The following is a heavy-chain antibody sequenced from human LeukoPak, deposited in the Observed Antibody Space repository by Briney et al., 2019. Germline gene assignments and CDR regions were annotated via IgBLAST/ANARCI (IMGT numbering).Heavy chain of an antibody. J-gene: IGHJ5*02. CDR1: GYTFTSYY. D-gene: IGHD6-13*01. CDR2: INPSGGST. Sequence: ASVKVSCKASGYTFTSYYIHWVRQAPGQGLEWMGLINPSGGSTNYAQKFQGRVTITRYTSISTAYMELSSLRSEDTAVYYCARVSSSSWYNFVWEAQNWFDPWGQGTLVTVSS. V-gene: IGHV1-46*01. CDR3: ARVSSSSWYNFVWEAQNWFDP.